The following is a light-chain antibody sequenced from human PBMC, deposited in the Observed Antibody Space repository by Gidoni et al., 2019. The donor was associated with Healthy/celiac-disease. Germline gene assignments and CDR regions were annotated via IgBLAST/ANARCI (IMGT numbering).Light chain of an antibody. V-gene: IGKV1-33*01. CDR1: QDISNY. CDR3: QQYDNLLYT. Sequence: DIQMTQSPSSLSASVGDRVTITCQASQDISNYLNWYQQKPGKAPKLLIYDASNLETGVPSRFSGSGSGTDFTFTISSLPEDMATYYCQQYDNLLYTFGQGTKLEIK. J-gene: IGKJ2*01. CDR2: DAS.